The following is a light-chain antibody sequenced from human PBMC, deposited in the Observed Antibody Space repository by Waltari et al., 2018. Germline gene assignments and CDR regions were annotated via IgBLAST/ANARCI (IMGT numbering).Light chain of an antibody. V-gene: IGLV2-23*02. CDR2: EVN. J-gene: IGLJ2*01. CDR1: HNEIESYTL. CDR3: CSYAGTPRVV. Sequence: QSALTQPASVSGSPGQSNTISCTGPHNEIESYTLVTWYQQQPDTPPKVIIFEVNKRPSVFSNRFSGSKSGNTASLTVSGLHPEDEADYYCCSYAGTPRVVFGGGTKLTVL.